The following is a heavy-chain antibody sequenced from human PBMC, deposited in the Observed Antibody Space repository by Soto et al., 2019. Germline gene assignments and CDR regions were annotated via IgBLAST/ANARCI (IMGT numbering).Heavy chain of an antibody. Sequence: QVQLVQSGAEVKKPGASVKVSCKASGYTFTSYGISWVRQAPGQGLEWMGWISAYNGNTNYAQKLQGRVTMTTDTSTSTAYMELRSLRSDDTAVYHCARVTRGYCSGGSCYSDYWGQGTLVTVSS. V-gene: IGHV1-18*01. CDR2: ISAYNGNT. CDR1: GYTFTSYG. J-gene: IGHJ4*02. CDR3: ARVTRGYCSGGSCYSDY. D-gene: IGHD2-15*01.